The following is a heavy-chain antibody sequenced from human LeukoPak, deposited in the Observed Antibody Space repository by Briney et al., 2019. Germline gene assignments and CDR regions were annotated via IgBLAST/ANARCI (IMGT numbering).Heavy chain of an antibody. D-gene: IGHD3-16*01. V-gene: IGHV1-18*01. CDR2: ISAYNGNT. CDR3: ARVTYGPHAFDI. CDR1: GYTFTSYG. J-gene: IGHJ3*02. Sequence: ASVEVSCKASGYTFTSYGISWVRQAPGQGLEWMGWISAYNGNTNYAQKLQGRVTMTTDTSTSTAYMELRSLRSDDTAVYYCARVTYGPHAFDIWGQGTMVTVSS.